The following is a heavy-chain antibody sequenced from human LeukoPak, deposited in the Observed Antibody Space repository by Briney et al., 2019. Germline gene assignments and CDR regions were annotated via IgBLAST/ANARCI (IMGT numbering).Heavy chain of an antibody. CDR1: GFIFSSYW. J-gene: IGHJ3*02. CDR3: VKVGGSGYYPDI. CDR2: IKQDGSEK. V-gene: IGHV3-7*05. Sequence: GGSLRLSCAASGFIFSSYWMSWVRQAPGKGLEWVANIKQDGSEKYYVDSVKGRFTISRDNAKNSLYLQMNSLRGEDTAVYYCVKVGGSGYYPDIWGQGTMVTVSS. D-gene: IGHD3-22*01.